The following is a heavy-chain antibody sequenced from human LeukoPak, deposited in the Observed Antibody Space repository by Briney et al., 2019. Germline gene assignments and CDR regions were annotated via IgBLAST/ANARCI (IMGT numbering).Heavy chain of an antibody. V-gene: IGHV3-7*01. CDR2: IKQDGSEK. D-gene: IGHD6-13*01. CDR3: ARMSSSSWYVCDY. Sequence: TGGSLRLSCAASGFTFSGYWMTWVRQAPGKGLEWVANIKQDGSEKYYGDSVKGRFTISRDNAKSSLYLQMNSLRAEDTAVYYCARMSSSSWYVCDYWGQGTLVTVSS. J-gene: IGHJ4*02. CDR1: GFTFSGYW.